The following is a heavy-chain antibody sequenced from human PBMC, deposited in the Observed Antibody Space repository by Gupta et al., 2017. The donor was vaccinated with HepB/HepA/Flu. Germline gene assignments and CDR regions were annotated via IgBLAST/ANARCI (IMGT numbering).Heavy chain of an antibody. D-gene: IGHD3-16*01. J-gene: IGHJ5*02. CDR1: GYTFTNFW. CDR3: AREFGNWFDP. CDR2: IYPDDSVP. V-gene: IGHV5-51*01. Sequence: EVQLVQSGAEMKKPGESLKISCKGSGYTFTNFWIAWVRQMPGKGLEWMGVIYPDDSVPKYSPSFQGQVTMSVDKSINTAYLQWNNLKASDTAIYYCAREFGNWFDPWGQGTLVTVSS.